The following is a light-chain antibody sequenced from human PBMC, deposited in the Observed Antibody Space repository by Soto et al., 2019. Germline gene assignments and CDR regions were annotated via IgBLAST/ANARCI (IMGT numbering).Light chain of an antibody. Sequence: EVVMTQSPATLSVSPGERATLSCRASQTVHRNLAWYQQKPGQAPSLLISYASTRATGIPARFSGSGSGTEVTLTISSLQSEDSGVYDCQHYSNWPPTFGRGTKVEIK. J-gene: IGKJ3*01. CDR2: YAS. CDR1: QTVHRN. V-gene: IGKV3-15*01. CDR3: QHYSNWPPT.